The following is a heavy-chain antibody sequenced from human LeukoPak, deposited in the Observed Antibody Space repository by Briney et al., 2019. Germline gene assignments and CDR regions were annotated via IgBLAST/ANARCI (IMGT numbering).Heavy chain of an antibody. CDR1: GGSISRGGYY. D-gene: IGHD6-13*01. J-gene: IGHJ5*01. CDR2: IYYSGST. CDR3: ARSYGSSWFDY. V-gene: IGHV4-31*03. Sequence: PSETLSLTCTVSGGSISRGGYYWSWIRQHPGKGLEWIGYIYYSGSTYYNPSLKSRVTISVDTSKNQFSLKLSPVTAADTAVYYCARSYGSSWFDYWGQGTLVTVSS.